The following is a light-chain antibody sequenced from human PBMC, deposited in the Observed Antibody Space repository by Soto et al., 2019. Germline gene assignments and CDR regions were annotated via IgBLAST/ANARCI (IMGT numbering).Light chain of an antibody. V-gene: IGKV1-5*01. CDR3: QQYNSYLYT. CDR1: QSISSW. J-gene: IGKJ2*01. CDR2: DAS. Sequence: DIQMTQSPSTLSASVGDRVTLTCRASQSISSWLAWYQQKPGKAPKILIYDASSLESGVPSRFSGSGSGTEFTLTISSLQPDDFATYYCQQYNSYLYTFGQGTKVDIK.